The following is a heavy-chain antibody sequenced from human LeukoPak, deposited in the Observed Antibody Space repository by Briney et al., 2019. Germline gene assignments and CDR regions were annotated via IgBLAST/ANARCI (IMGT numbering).Heavy chain of an antibody. D-gene: IGHD6-13*01. Sequence: GASVKVSCKASGGTFSSYAISWVRQAPGQGLEWMGGIIPIFGTANYAQKFQGRVTITTDESTSTACMELSSLRSEDTAVYYCARVVRSSSWNYYYYGMDVWGQGTTVTVSS. CDR1: GGTFSSYA. V-gene: IGHV1-69*05. CDR3: ARVVRSSSWNYYYYGMDV. J-gene: IGHJ6*02. CDR2: IIPIFGTA.